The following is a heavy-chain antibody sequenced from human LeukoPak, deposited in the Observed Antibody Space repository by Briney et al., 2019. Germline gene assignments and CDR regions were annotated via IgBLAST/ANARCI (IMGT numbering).Heavy chain of an antibody. CDR1: GYTFTGYY. CDR3: ARAQRRVVAATSVMTTEH. V-gene: IGHV1-2*02. J-gene: IGHJ1*01. D-gene: IGHD2-15*01. Sequence: ASVKVSCKASGYTFTGYYMHWVRQAPGQGLEWMGWINPNSGGTNYAQKFQGRVTMTRDTSISTAYMELSRLRSDDTAVYYCARAQRRVVAATSVMTTEHWGQGTLVTVS. CDR2: INPNSGGT.